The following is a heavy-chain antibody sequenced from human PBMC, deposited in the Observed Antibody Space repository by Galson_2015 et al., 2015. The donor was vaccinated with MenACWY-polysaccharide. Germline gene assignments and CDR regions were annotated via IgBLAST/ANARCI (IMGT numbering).Heavy chain of an antibody. Sequence: SLRLSCAASGFTFSSYSMNWVRQAPGKGLEWVSSISSSSSYIYYADSVKGRFTISRDNAKNSLYLQMNSLKAEDTAVYYCARNQGGFGELWHYYYGMDVWGQGTTVTVSS. CDR1: GFTFSSYS. CDR3: ARNQGGFGELWHYYYGMDV. CDR2: ISSSSSYI. D-gene: IGHD3-10*01. J-gene: IGHJ6*02. V-gene: IGHV3-21*01.